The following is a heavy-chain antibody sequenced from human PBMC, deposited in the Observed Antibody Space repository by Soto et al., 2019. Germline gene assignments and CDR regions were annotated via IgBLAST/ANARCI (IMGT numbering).Heavy chain of an antibody. V-gene: IGHV3-33*01. D-gene: IGHD3-22*01. CDR2: IWYDGSNK. Sequence: GGSLRLSCAASGFTFSSYGMHWVRQAPGKGLEWVAVIWYDGSNKYYADSVKGRFTISRDNSKNTLYLQMNSLRAEDTAVYYCARDKGLYDSSGYYYSGMDVWGQGTTVTVSS. CDR3: ARDKGLYDSSGYYYSGMDV. CDR1: GFTFSSYG. J-gene: IGHJ6*02.